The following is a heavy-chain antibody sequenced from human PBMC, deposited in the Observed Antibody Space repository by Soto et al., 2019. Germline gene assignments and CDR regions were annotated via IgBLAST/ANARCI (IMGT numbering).Heavy chain of an antibody. J-gene: IGHJ3*02. V-gene: IGHV3-11*01. CDR3: ARDRAGTRNFPHNTFEM. CDR1: GFTYSVYY. Sequence: QVQLVESGGGLVKPGGSLRLSCAASGFTYSVYYMAWIRQAPGSGLECVSYISNYGDTIYYADSVKGRFSISRDNAKNSLYLQMDTLRAEDTAVYYCARDRAGTRNFPHNTFEMWGQGTMVTVAA. D-gene: IGHD6-19*01. CDR2: ISNYGDTI.